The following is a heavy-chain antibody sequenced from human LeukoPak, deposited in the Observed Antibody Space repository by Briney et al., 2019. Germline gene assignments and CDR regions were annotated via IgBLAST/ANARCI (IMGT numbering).Heavy chain of an antibody. J-gene: IGHJ5*02. D-gene: IGHD6-6*01. CDR1: GYTFTSYY. CDR3: AREVSAARLVPPEFDP. V-gene: IGHV1-46*01. Sequence: GASVKVSCKASGYTFTSYYMHWVRQAPGQGLEWMGIINPSGGSTSYAQKFQGRVTMTRDTSTSTVYMELSSLRSEDTAVHYCAREVSAARLVPPEFDPWGQGTLVTVSS. CDR2: INPSGGST.